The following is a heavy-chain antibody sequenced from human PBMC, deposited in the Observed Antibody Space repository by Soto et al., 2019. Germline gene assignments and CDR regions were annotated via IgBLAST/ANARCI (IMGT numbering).Heavy chain of an antibody. CDR2: IYYSGST. CDR3: ARQYSSSWYGIGWFDP. J-gene: IGHJ5*02. D-gene: IGHD6-13*01. Sequence: TSETLSLTCTVSGGSISSSSYYWGWIRQPPGKGLEWIGSIYYSGSTYYNPSLKSRVTISVDTSKNQFSLKLSSVTAADTAVYYCARQYSSSWYGIGWFDPWGQGTLVTSPQ. V-gene: IGHV4-39*01. CDR1: GGSISSSSYY.